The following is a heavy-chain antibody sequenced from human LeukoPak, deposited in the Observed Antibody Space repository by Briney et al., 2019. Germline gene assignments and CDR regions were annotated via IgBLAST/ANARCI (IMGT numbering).Heavy chain of an antibody. CDR2: ISYDGSNK. Sequence: SCKASGFTFSSYGMHWVRQAPGKGLEWVAVISYDGSNKYYADSVKGRFTISRDNSKNTLYLQMNSLRAEDTAVYYCAREVIDFWSGYYLGYFDYWGQGTLVTVSS. J-gene: IGHJ4*02. CDR3: AREVIDFWSGYYLGYFDY. V-gene: IGHV3-30*03. CDR1: GFTFSSYG. D-gene: IGHD3-3*01.